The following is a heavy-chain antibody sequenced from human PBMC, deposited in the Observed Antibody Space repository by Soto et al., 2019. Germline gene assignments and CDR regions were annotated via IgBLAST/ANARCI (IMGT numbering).Heavy chain of an antibody. D-gene: IGHD6-19*01. CDR2: INAYNGNT. J-gene: IGHJ4*02. Sequence: QVQLVQSGAEVKKPGASVKVSCKASGYTFTTYGISWVRQAPGQGLEWMGWINAYNGNTNYAQKLQGRVTMTTGTSTSTASMKLRSLRSDDTAVYYCARTYSSGLGGYWGQGTLVTVSS. CDR3: ARTYSSGLGGY. CDR1: GYTFTTYG. V-gene: IGHV1-18*01.